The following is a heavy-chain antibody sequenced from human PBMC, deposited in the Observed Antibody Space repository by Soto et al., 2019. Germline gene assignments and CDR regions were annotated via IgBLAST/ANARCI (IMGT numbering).Heavy chain of an antibody. CDR1: GFTFRNYG. CDR3: AKDQKITALSDFDS. CDR2: VSYDGSNK. V-gene: IGHV3-30*18. J-gene: IGHJ4*02. Sequence: QVQLVESGGGVVQPGASLTLSCEASGFTFRNYGMHWVRQAPGKGLEWVAVVSYDGSNKLYAGSVKGRFTISRDNSKNTLFLQINSLRDADTAVYFCAKDQKITALSDFDSWGQGTLVTVSS. D-gene: IGHD3-16*01.